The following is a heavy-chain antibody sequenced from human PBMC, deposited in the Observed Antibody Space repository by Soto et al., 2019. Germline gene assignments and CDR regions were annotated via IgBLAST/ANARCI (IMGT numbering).Heavy chain of an antibody. CDR1: GGTFKNFN. CDR3: ARVVVPTTATTSNWFDP. D-gene: IGHD4-17*01. J-gene: IGHJ5*02. CDR2: IIPMFGTA. Sequence: SVKVSCKASGGTFKNFNFNWVRQAPGQGLEWMGGIIPMFGTADYAQRFQGRVTITADDSTSTAYMELSSLRSEDTAVYYCARVVVPTTATTSNWFDPWGQGTLVTVSS. V-gene: IGHV1-69*13.